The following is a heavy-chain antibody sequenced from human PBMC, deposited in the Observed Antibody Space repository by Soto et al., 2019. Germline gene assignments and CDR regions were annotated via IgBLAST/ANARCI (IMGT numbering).Heavy chain of an antibody. D-gene: IGHD2-15*01. Sequence: QVQLVESGGGVVQPGRSLRLSCAASGFTFSSYGMHWVRQAPGKGLEWVAVIWYDGSNKYYADSVKGRFTISRDNSKNTLYLQMNRLRAEDTAVYYCARDLAPYCSGGSCPQGYWGQGTLVTVSS. J-gene: IGHJ4*02. CDR2: IWYDGSNK. V-gene: IGHV3-33*01. CDR3: ARDLAPYCSGGSCPQGY. CDR1: GFTFSSYG.